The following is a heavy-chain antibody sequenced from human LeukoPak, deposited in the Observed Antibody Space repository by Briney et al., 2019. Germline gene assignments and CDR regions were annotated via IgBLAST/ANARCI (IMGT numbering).Heavy chain of an antibody. CDR2: IYTSGST. Sequence: PSETLSLTRTVSGGSISSYYWSWIRQPAGKGLEWIGRIYTSGSTNYNPSLKSRVTMSVDTSKNQFSLKLSSVTAADTAVYYCARDLYYYDSSGYYYFDYWGQGTLVTVSS. J-gene: IGHJ4*02. D-gene: IGHD3-22*01. CDR3: ARDLYYYDSSGYYYFDY. V-gene: IGHV4-4*07. CDR1: GGSISSYY.